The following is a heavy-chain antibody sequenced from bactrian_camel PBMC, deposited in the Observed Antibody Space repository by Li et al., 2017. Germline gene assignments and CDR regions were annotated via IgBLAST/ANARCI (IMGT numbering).Heavy chain of an antibody. Sequence: HVQLVESGGGSVQAGGSLRLSCAATGKTYSSNCMGWFRQAPGKEREGVAAIDSDGVTSYADSVKGRFTISQDNGRNTLYLQMNSLKPEDTAMYYCAADCGGEDSGTVLAGTGYEFNYWGQGTQVTVS. CDR2: IDSDGVT. J-gene: IGHJ4*01. CDR1: GKTYSSNC. D-gene: IGHD6*01. V-gene: IGHV3S53*01. CDR3: AADCGGEDSGTVLAGTGYEFNY.